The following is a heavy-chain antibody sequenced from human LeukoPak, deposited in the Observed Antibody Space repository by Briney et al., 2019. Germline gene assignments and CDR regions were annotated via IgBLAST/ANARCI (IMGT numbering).Heavy chain of an antibody. CDR1: GFTFDDYA. V-gene: IGHV3-9*01. CDR2: ISWNSGSI. Sequence: GGSLRLSCAASGFTFDDYAMHWVRQAPGKGQEWVSGISWNSGSIGYADSVKGRFTISRDNAKNSLYLQMNSLRAEDTALYYCARDLGIQGYWGQGTPVTVSS. J-gene: IGHJ4*02. D-gene: IGHD7-27*01. CDR3: ARDLGIQGY.